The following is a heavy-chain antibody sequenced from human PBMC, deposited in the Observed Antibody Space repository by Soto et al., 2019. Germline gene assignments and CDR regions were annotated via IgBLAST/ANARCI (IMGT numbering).Heavy chain of an antibody. D-gene: IGHD3-16*01. CDR3: AFGNLSYYFDF. Sequence: LTCAASGFTFSGFGMHWVRQAPGKGLECVAIIWYDGSDKYYADSVKGRFTISRDNSKNTLYLQMNSLRAEDTAVYHCAFGNLSYYFDFWGQGTPVTVSS. J-gene: IGHJ4*02. CDR1: GFTFSGFG. V-gene: IGHV3-33*01. CDR2: IWYDGSDK.